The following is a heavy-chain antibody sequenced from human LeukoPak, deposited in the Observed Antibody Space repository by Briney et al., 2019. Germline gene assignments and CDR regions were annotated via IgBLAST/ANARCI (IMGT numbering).Heavy chain of an antibody. Sequence: GGSLRLSCAASGFTFSSYSMNWVRQAPGKGLEWVSSIISSSSYIYYADSVKGRFTISRDNAKNSLYLQMNSLRAEDTAVYYCARSAIAAAFDYWGQGTLVTVSS. CDR1: GFTFSSYS. J-gene: IGHJ4*02. CDR2: IISSSSYI. V-gene: IGHV3-21*01. CDR3: ARSAIAAAFDY. D-gene: IGHD6-13*01.